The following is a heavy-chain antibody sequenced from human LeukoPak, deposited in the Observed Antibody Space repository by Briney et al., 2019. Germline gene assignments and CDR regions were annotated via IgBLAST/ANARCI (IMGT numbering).Heavy chain of an antibody. CDR1: GFTFSSYS. D-gene: IGHD2-2*01. CDR2: ISSSSSYT. J-gene: IGHJ6*02. CDR3: ARDLVVVPAAIFLYYYYGMDV. V-gene: IGHV3-21*01. Sequence: GGSLRLSCAASGFTFSSYSMNWVRQAPGKGLEWVSSISSSSSYTYYADSVKGRFTISRDNAKNSLYLQMNSLRAEDTAVYYCARDLVVVPAAIFLYYYYGMDVWGQGTTVTVSS.